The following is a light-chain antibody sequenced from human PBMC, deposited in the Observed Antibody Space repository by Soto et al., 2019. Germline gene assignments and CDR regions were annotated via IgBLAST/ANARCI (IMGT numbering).Light chain of an antibody. V-gene: IGLV2-23*01. CDR3: CSFTGSSSLYV. CDR1: SSDVGSSNL. J-gene: IGLJ1*01. Sequence: SVLTQPASVSGSPGQSIIISCTGTSSDVGSSNLVSWYQHHPGKAPKLIISEGSRRPSGVSGRFSGSKSGNTASLTISGLQVGDEADYYCCSFTGSSSLYVFGTGTKVTV. CDR2: EGS.